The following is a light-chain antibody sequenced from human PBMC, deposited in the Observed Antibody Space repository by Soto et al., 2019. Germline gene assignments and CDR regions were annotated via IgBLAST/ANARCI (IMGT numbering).Light chain of an antibody. CDR2: RAS. CDR1: QILVHSSGNTY. V-gene: IGKV2-30*02. J-gene: IGKJ1*01. CDR3: MQGTHWPWT. Sequence: DVEMTQSPLSLPVSLLHPSSISCSSRQILVHSSGNTYLNWFQQRPGQSPRRIIPRASNRDSGVPDRFSGVGSGTDFTLKISRVETEDVAVYYCMQGTHWPWTIGQGTKV.